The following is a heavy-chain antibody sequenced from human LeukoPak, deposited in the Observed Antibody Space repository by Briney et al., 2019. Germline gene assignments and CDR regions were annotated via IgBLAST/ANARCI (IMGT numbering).Heavy chain of an antibody. Sequence: SVKVSCKASGGTFSSYAISWVRQAPGQGLEWMGVIIPIFGTANYAQKFQGRVTITTDESTSTAYMELSSLRSEDTAVYYCARGSGLRFLEWLWTHWGQGTLVTVSS. CDR1: GGTFSSYA. D-gene: IGHD3-3*01. CDR2: IIPIFGTA. V-gene: IGHV1-69*05. J-gene: IGHJ4*02. CDR3: ARGSGLRFLEWLWTH.